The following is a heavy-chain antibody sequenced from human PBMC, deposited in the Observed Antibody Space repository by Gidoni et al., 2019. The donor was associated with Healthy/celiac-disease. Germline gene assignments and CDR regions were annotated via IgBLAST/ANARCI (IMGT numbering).Heavy chain of an antibody. CDR3: AKDLWGGYVPQGYDY. CDR1: GFTFSRYG. J-gene: IGHJ4*02. CDR2: ISYDGSNK. V-gene: IGHV3-30*18. Sequence: RSLRLSCAASGFTFSRYGMHWVRQAPGKGLEWVAVISYDGSNKYYEDSVKGRFTISRDNSKNTLYLQPNSLRAEDTAVYYCAKDLWGGYVPQGYDYWGQGTLVTVSS. D-gene: IGHD5-12*01.